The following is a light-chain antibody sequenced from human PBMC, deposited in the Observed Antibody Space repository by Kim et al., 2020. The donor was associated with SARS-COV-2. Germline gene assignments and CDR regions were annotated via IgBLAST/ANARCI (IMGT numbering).Light chain of an antibody. J-gene: IGKJ2*03. CDR1: HSVSTTY. CDR3: QHYETSPPSYG. V-gene: IGKV3-20*01. Sequence: EIVLTQSPGTLSLSPGESATLSCRASHSVSTTYLGWYQQKTVQAPRLLIYAASNRATGIPHRFSGSGSGTDFTLTISRLEPEDFAVYFCQHYETSPPSYGFGRGTKLEI. CDR2: AAS.